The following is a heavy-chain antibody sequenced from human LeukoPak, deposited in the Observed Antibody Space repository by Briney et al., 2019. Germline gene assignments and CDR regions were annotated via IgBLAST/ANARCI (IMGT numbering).Heavy chain of an antibody. CDR2: IYYSGST. Sequence: SETLSLTCTVSGGSISSSSYYWGSIRQPPGKGLEWIGSIYYSGSTYYNPSLKSRVTISVDTSKNQFSLKLSSVTAADTAVYYCARRCKWELPPYFDYWGQGTLVTVSS. CDR3: ARRCKWELPPYFDY. D-gene: IGHD1-26*01. CDR1: GGSISSSSYY. V-gene: IGHV4-39*01. J-gene: IGHJ4*02.